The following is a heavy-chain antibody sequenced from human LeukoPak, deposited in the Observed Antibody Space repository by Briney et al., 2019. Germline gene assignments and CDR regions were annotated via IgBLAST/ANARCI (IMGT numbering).Heavy chain of an antibody. CDR3: ARSLEVGATVTRYYYYMDV. J-gene: IGHJ6*03. D-gene: IGHD1-26*01. CDR2: IYYSGST. Sequence: SETLSLTCSVSGGSISTYYWTWIRQPPGKGLEWIGYIYYSGSTNYNPSLKSRVTISLDTSKNQFSLKLSSVTAADTAVYYCARSLEVGATVTRYYYYMDVWGKGTTVTVSS. V-gene: IGHV4-59*01. CDR1: GGSISTYY.